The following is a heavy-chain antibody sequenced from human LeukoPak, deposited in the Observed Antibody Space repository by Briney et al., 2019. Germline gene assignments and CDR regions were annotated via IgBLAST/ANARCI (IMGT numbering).Heavy chain of an antibody. V-gene: IGHV3-21*01. J-gene: IGHJ4*02. Sequence: GGSLRLSCAASGFIFSSYSMNWVRQAPGKGLEWVSSISSSSSYIYYADSVKGRFTISRDNSKNTLYLQMNSLRAEDTAVYYCARTYYDFWSGYLTDYWGQGTLVTVSS. CDR2: ISSSSSYI. CDR3: ARTYYDFWSGYLTDY. D-gene: IGHD3-3*01. CDR1: GFIFSSYS.